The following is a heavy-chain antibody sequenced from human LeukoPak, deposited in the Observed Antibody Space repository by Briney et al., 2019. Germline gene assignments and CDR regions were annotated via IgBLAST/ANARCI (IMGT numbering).Heavy chain of an antibody. D-gene: IGHD2-2*01. CDR2: INPNSGGT. CDR1: GETFTGED. Sequence: ASGKVSWRECGETFTGEDMDGGRQAHGKGLEWMGRINPNSGGTNYAQKFQGRGTMTRDTSSSTAYLELSRLRSDDTAVYYCARDWGEGYCSSTSCYWSSDAFDIWGQGTMVTVSS. J-gene: IGHJ3*02. V-gene: IGHV1-2*06. CDR3: ARDWGEGYCSSTSCYWSSDAFDI.